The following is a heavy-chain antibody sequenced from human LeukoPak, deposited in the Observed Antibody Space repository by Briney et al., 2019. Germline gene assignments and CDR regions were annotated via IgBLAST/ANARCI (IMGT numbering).Heavy chain of an antibody. V-gene: IGHV1-46*01. D-gene: IGHD2-2*02. CDR1: GYTFTFYY. CDR3: ARDPAIGNWFDP. Sequence: ASVKVSCKASGYTFTFYYLHWVRQAPGQGLEWMGKINPNSGDTDYAQKFQGRVTMTRDVSTSTAYMELNSLRSDDTAVYYCARDPAIGNWFDPWGQGTLVTVSS. CDR2: INPNSGDT. J-gene: IGHJ5*02.